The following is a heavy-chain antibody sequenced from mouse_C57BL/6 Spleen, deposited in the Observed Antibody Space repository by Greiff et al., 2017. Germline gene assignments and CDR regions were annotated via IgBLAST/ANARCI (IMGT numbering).Heavy chain of an antibody. Sequence: VQLQQSGAELAKPGASVKLSCTASGYTFTSYWMHWVKQRPGQGLEWIGYINPSSGYTKYNQKFKDKATLTVDKPSSTAYMQLSSLTSEDAAVYYCARDEQFAYWGQGTLVTVSA. V-gene: IGHV1-7*01. CDR3: ARDEQFAY. CDR1: GYTFTSYW. CDR2: INPSSGYT. J-gene: IGHJ3*01.